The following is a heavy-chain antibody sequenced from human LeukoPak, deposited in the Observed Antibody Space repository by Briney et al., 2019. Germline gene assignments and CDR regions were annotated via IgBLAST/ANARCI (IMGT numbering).Heavy chain of an antibody. CDR1: GGPISSSSYY. CDR2: IYYSGST. D-gene: IGHD6-19*01. CDR3: ARRGAVAGTSFAFDY. Sequence: SETLSLTCTVSGGPISSSSYYWGWIRQPPGKGLEWIGSIYYSGSTYYNPSLKSRVTISVDKSKNQFSLKLSSVTAADTAVYYCARRGAVAGTSFAFDYWGQGTLVTVSS. V-gene: IGHV4-39*01. J-gene: IGHJ4*02.